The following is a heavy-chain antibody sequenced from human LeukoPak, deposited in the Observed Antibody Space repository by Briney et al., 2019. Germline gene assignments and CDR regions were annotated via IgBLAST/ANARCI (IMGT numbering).Heavy chain of an antibody. J-gene: IGHJ3*02. Sequence: PGGSLRLSCAASRFTFSNAWMSWVRQAPGKGLEWVGRIKSKTDGGTADYAASVKGRFTISRDDSKNTLYMQMNSLKIEDTAVYYCAADYGDYVNAFDIWGQGTMVTVSS. CDR2: IKSKTDGGTA. V-gene: IGHV3-15*01. D-gene: IGHD4-17*01. CDR3: AADYGDYVNAFDI. CDR1: RFTFSNAW.